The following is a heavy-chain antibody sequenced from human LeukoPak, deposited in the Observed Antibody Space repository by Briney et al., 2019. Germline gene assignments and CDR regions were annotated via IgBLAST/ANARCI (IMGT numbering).Heavy chain of an antibody. CDR2: IKQDGSEK. D-gene: IGHD4-17*01. J-gene: IGHJ4*02. V-gene: IGHV3-7*01. Sequence: GSLRLSCAASGFTFSSYWMSWVRQAPGKGLEWVANIKQDGSEKYYVGSVKGRFTISRDNAKNSLYLQMNSLRAEDTAVYYCAREASDLGYGDGELDDYWGQGTLVTVSS. CDR3: AREASDLGYGDGELDDY. CDR1: GFTFSSYW.